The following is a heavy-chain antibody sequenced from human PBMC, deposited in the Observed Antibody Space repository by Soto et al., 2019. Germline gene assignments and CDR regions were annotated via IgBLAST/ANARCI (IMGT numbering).Heavy chain of an antibody. V-gene: IGHV3-23*01. CDR2: ISGSGIGI. D-gene: IGHD3-9*01. Sequence: EVQLLDSGGGLVQPGGSLRLSCAASGFTFSNYAMNWVRQAPGKGLEWVSTISGSGIGIFYADSVKGRFTISRDNSKNTVYLQMNSLRAEDTAVYYCARGRQNYDVLTGYYKGGFYCDYWGQGTLATVSS. CDR1: GFTFSNYA. CDR3: ARGRQNYDVLTGYYKGGFYCDY. J-gene: IGHJ4*02.